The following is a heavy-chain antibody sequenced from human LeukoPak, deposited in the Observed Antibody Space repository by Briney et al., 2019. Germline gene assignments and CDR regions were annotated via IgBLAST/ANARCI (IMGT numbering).Heavy chain of an antibody. CDR1: GFTFSSYA. V-gene: IGHV3-23*01. CDR3: AKDLGATIFGVARSGWFDP. Sequence: PGGYLRLSCAASGFTFSSYAMSWVRQAPGKGLEWVSAISGSGGSTYYADSVKGRFTISRDNSKNTLYLQMNSLRAEDTAVYYCAKDLGATIFGVARSGWFDPWGQGTLVTVSS. J-gene: IGHJ5*02. CDR2: ISGSGGST. D-gene: IGHD3-3*01.